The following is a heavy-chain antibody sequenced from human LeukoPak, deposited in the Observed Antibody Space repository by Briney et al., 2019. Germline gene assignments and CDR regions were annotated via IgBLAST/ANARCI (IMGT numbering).Heavy chain of an antibody. V-gene: IGHV3-23*01. D-gene: IGHD1-26*01. J-gene: IGHJ4*02. CDR1: GFTFGDYA. CDR3: AKVKGVVGARDY. CDR2: ISGSGGST. Sequence: GGSLRLSCTASGFTFGDYAMSWFRQAPGKGLEWVSAISGSGGSTYYADSVKGRFTISRDNSKNTLYLQMNSLRAEDTAVYYCAKVKGVVGARDYWGQGTLVTVSS.